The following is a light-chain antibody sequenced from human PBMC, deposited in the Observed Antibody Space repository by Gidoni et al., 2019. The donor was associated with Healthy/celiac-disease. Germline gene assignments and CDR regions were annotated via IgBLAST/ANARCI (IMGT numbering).Light chain of an antibody. CDR1: QSVSSY. CDR2: DAS. V-gene: IGKV3-11*01. J-gene: IGKJ2*01. Sequence: DIVLTQSPATLSLSPGERATLSCRGSQSVSSYLAWYQQTPGQAPRLLIYDASNSATGIPARVSGSGSGTDFTLTISSLEPEDFAVYYCQQRSNWPPYTFGQGTKLEIK. CDR3: QQRSNWPPYT.